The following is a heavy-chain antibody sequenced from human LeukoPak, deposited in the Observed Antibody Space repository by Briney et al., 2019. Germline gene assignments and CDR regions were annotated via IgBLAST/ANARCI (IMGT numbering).Heavy chain of an antibody. CDR3: ARGDWGFLDY. CDR1: GGTFSSYA. CDR2: IIPIFGTA. J-gene: IGHJ4*02. Sequence: ASVKVSFKSSGGTFSSYAISWVRQAPGQGLEWMGGIIPIFGTANYAQKSQGRVTITADESTSTAYMELSSLRSEDTAVYYCARGDWGFLDYWGQGTLVTVSS. D-gene: IGHD7-27*01. V-gene: IGHV1-69*01.